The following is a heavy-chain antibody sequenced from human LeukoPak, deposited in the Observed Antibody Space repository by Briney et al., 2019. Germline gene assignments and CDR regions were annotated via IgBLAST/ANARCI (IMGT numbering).Heavy chain of an antibody. CDR1: GFTFSSYSMN. CDR3: ARHEIPIVVVPAAITYYYYYGMDV. D-gene: IGHD2-2*02. J-gene: IGHJ6*02. CDR2: IYYSGST. Sequence: GSLRLSCAAAGFTFSSYSMNWVRQAPGKGLEWIGSIYYSGSTYYNPSLKSRVTISVDTSKNQFSLKLSSVTAADTAVYYCARHEIPIVVVPAAITYYYYYGMDVWGQGTTVTVSS. V-gene: IGHV4-39*01.